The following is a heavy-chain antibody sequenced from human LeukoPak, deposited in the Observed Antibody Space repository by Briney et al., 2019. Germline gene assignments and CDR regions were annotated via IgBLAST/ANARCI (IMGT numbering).Heavy chain of an antibody. D-gene: IGHD3-22*01. CDR2: SNAGNGNT. V-gene: IGHV1-3*02. CDR1: GYTFTSYA. J-gene: IGHJ4*02. CDR3: AXXXXVIVVVIKGHIDY. Sequence: ASVKVSCKASGYTFTSYAMHWVRQAPGQRLEWMGWSNAGNGNTKYSQEFQGRVTITRDTSASTAYMELSSLRSEDMAVYYCAXXXXVIVVVIKGHIDYWGQGTLVTVSS.